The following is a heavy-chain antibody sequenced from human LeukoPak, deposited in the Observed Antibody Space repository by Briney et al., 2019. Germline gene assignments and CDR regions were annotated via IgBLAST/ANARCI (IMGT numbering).Heavy chain of an antibody. CDR3: ARDLYYDSSGYYDY. CDR2: ISSSSSYT. Sequence: PGGSLRLSCAASGVTFSDYYMSWLRQAPGKGLEWVSYISSSSSYTNYADSVKGRFTISRDNAKNSLYLQMNSLRAEDTAVYYCARDLYYDSSGYYDYWGQGTLVTVSS. D-gene: IGHD3-22*01. CDR1: GVTFSDYY. V-gene: IGHV3-11*06. J-gene: IGHJ4*02.